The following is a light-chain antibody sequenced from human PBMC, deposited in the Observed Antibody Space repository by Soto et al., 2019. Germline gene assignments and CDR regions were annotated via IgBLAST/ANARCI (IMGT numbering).Light chain of an antibody. V-gene: IGKV3-15*01. CDR3: LRSMGLWA. Sequence: RASQSVSTNLTWYQQKPGQAPRLLMYGASTRATGVPARFSGSGSGTEFTRHMSWLRGEGIAAYPLLRSMGLWALGQGTKVDIK. CDR2: GAS. CDR1: QSVSTN. J-gene: IGKJ1*01.